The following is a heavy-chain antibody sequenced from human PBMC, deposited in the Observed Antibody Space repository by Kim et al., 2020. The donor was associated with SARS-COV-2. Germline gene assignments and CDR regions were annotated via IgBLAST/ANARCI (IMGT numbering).Heavy chain of an antibody. J-gene: IGHJ4*02. CDR3: GKDLDDNWNAGEGNY. CDR2: ISGSGGGT. Sequence: GGSLRLSCAASGFTFSTYAMTWVRQAPGKGLEWVAAISGSGGGTYYPASMRGRFTISRDNSRNTVYLQMNSLRVEDTATYYCGKDLDDNWNAGEGNYWGQGALVTVSS. CDR1: GFTFSTYA. V-gene: IGHV3-23*01. D-gene: IGHD1-20*01.